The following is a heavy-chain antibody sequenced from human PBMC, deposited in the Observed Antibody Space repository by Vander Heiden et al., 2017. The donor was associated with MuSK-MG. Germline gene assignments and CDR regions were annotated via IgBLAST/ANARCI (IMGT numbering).Heavy chain of an antibody. CDR1: GFTFSSYE. CDR2: ISSSGSTI. D-gene: IGHD2-15*01. CDR3: ARGVNIVVVVAASNGDAFDI. V-gene: IGHV3-48*03. Sequence: EVQLVESGGGWVQPGGSLRLSCAAAGFTFSSYEMNWVRQAPGKGLEWVSYISSSGSTIYYADSVKGRFTISRDNAKNSLYLQMNSLRAEDTAVYYCARGVNIVVVVAASNGDAFDIWGQGTMVTVSS. J-gene: IGHJ3*02.